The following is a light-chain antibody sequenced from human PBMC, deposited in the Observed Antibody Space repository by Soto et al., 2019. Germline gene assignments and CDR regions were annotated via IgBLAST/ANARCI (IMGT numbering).Light chain of an antibody. J-gene: IGLJ1*01. CDR1: SSNIGAGYD. V-gene: IGLV1-40*01. CDR3: QSYDSTLSGYV. Sequence: QSALTQPPSVSGAPGQRVTISCTGSSSNIGAGYDVHWYQQLPGTAPKLLICANSNRPSGVPDRFSGSKSGTSASLAITGLQAEDEADYYCQSYDSTLSGYVFGTGTKVTVL. CDR2: ANS.